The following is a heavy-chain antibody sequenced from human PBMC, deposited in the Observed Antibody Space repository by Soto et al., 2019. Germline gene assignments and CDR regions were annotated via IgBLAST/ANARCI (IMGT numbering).Heavy chain of an antibody. CDR1: GGSISSYY. CDR3: ARLGNYGFWAEINCFDP. V-gene: IGHV4-59*01. Sequence: SETLSLTCTVSGGSISSYYWSWIRQPPGKGLEWIGYIYYSGSTNYNPSLKSRVTISVDTSKNQFSLKLSSVTAADTAVYYRARLGNYGFWAEINCFDPGGQGTLVTVSS. D-gene: IGHD4-17*01. CDR2: IYYSGST. J-gene: IGHJ5*02.